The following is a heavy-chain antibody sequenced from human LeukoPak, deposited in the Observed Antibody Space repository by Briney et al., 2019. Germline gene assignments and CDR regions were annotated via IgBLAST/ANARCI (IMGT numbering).Heavy chain of an antibody. CDR2: ISYDGSNK. V-gene: IGHV3-30*18. J-gene: IGHJ4*02. CDR3: AKDLLTGGFDY. CDR1: GFTFCSYG. D-gene: IGHD1-14*01. Sequence: RGSLRLSCAASGFTFCSYGMYWGRQAPRKGLWWVAVISYDGSNKYYADSVKGRFTISRHNSKNTLYLQMNSLRAEDTAVYYCAKDLLTGGFDYWGQGTLVTVSS.